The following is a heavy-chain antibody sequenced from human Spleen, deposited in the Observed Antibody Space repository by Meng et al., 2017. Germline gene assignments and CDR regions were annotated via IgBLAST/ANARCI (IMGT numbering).Heavy chain of an antibody. J-gene: IGHJ4*02. D-gene: IGHD3-10*01. CDR2: TNPNSGVT. CDR1: GYTLTDYY. CDR3: ARDRRYYGSGSYDRILAY. V-gene: IGHV1-2*06. Sequence: QVQLWRAGAEVKPPGASVKVSCKASGYTLTDYYLHWLRQAPGQGLERIGRTNPNSGVTNYAQKFQGRVTMTRDTSISTADMELSRLRSDDTAVYYCARDRRYYGSGSYDRILAYWGQGTLVTVSS.